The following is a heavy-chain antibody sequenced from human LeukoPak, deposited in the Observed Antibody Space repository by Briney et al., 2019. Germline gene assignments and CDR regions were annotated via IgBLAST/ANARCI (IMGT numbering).Heavy chain of an antibody. D-gene: IGHD3-10*01. CDR1: GYTFTSYD. Sequence: ASVKVSCKASGYTFTSYDINWVRQATGQGLEWMGWMNPNSGNTGYAQKLQGRVTITRNTSISTAYMELSSLRSGDTAVYYCARGGTWGSGGYDPENYYCYYMDVWGKGTTVTVSS. CDR3: ARGGTWGSGGYDPENYYCYYMDV. J-gene: IGHJ6*03. CDR2: MNPNSGNT. V-gene: IGHV1-8*03.